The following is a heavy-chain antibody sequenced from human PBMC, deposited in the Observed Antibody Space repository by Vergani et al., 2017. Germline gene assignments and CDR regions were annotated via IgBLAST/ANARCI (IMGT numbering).Heavy chain of an antibody. J-gene: IGHJ6*02. CDR1: GFTLSSHA. CDR2: IWYDGSSE. V-gene: IGHV3-30*02. Sequence: QVQLEESGGGVVQPGRSLRLSCAGSGFTLSSHAMHWVRQAPGKGLEWVAFIWYDGSSEYYGDSVKGRFTISRDKSQNTVNLQMNSLRTEDTAVYFCANSVIAGNVGVAYFGIDVWGRGTTVTVSS. D-gene: IGHD2/OR15-2a*01. CDR3: ANSVIAGNVGVAYFGIDV.